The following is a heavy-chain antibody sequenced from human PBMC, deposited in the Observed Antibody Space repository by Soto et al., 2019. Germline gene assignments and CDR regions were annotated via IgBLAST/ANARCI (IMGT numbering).Heavy chain of an antibody. V-gene: IGHV3-11*06. CDR1: GFTFSDYY. CDR2: VSSTSSNT. Sequence: GGSLRLSCAASGFTFSDYYLTWIRQAPGKGLEWVSHVSSTSSNTNYADSVKGRFTISRDNTNNSLYLQMNSLRVEDTAVYYCARYSGSYYQVYYYYGIDVWGQGTTVTVSS. J-gene: IGHJ6*02. D-gene: IGHD1-26*01. CDR3: ARYSGSYYQVYYYYGIDV.